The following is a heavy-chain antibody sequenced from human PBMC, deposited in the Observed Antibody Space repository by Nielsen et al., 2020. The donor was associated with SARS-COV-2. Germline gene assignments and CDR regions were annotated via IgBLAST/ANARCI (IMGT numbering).Heavy chain of an antibody. J-gene: IGHJ6*03. V-gene: IGHV4-39*07. CDR3: ARIITMIRGVIISRRLYYMDV. Sequence: SETLSLTCTVSGGSISSSSYYWSWIRQPPGKGLEWIGEINHSGSTNYNPSLKSRVTISVDTSKNQFSLKLSSVTAADTAVYYCARIITMIRGVIISRRLYYMDVWGKGTTVTVSS. CDR1: GGSISSSSYY. CDR2: INHSGST. D-gene: IGHD3-10*01.